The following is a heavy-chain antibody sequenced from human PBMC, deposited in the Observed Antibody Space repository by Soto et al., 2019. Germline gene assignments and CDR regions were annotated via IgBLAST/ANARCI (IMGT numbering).Heavy chain of an antibody. Sequence: GGSLRLSCAASGFTFSSHAMGWLRQAPGTGPEWVAFVDGSGGDTSYADSVKGRFTNSRDNSDNSLYLHMNSLRAEDTGRYFCAKEIFAAAYAATSAFHLWGQGTLVNVSS. CDR1: GFTFSSHA. D-gene: IGHD2-8*01. J-gene: IGHJ4*02. CDR3: AKEIFAAAYAATSAFHL. CDR2: VDGSGGDT. V-gene: IGHV3-23*01.